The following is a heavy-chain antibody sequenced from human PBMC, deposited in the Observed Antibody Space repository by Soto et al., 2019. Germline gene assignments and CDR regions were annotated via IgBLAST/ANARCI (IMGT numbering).Heavy chain of an antibody. J-gene: IGHJ4*02. CDR3: ARDWRDRHIWSGMGFDY. CDR2: INTSGGST. Sequence: ASVKVSCKASGYTFTSYDLHWVRQAPGQGLEWMGIINTSGGSTSYAQKFQGRVTMTRDTSTSTAYMELSSLRSEDTAVYYCARDWRDRHIWSGMGFDYWGQGTLVTVSS. CDR1: GYTFTSYD. V-gene: IGHV1-46*01. D-gene: IGHD3-3*02.